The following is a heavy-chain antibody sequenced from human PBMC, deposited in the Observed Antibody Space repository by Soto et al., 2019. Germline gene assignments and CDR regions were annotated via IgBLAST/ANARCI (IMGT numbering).Heavy chain of an antibody. Sequence: ASVKVSCKASGYTFPSSAIHWVRQAPGQRLEWMGWINAGNGNTKYSQKFQGRVTITRDTSASTAYMELSSLRSEDTAVYYCARDSSIVVVPAAMKAGMDVWGQGTTVTVSS. J-gene: IGHJ6*02. CDR3: ARDSSIVVVPAAMKAGMDV. CDR1: GYTFPSSA. D-gene: IGHD2-2*01. V-gene: IGHV1-3*01. CDR2: INAGNGNT.